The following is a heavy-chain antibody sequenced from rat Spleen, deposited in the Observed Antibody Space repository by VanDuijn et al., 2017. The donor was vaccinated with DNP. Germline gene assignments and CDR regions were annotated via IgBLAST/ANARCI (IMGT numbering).Heavy chain of an antibody. CDR3: ARHRTTSPYYYVMDA. J-gene: IGHJ4*01. D-gene: IGHD1-10*01. CDR1: GFSISNYD. CDR2: ISPSGGNT. Sequence: EVQLVESGGGLVQPGRSLNLSCAASGFSISNYDMAWVRQAPTKGLEWVTSISPSGGNTNYRDSVKGRFTVSRDNAKSTLYLQMDSLRSEDTATYYCARHRTTSPYYYVMDAWGQGASVTVSS. V-gene: IGHV5-25*01.